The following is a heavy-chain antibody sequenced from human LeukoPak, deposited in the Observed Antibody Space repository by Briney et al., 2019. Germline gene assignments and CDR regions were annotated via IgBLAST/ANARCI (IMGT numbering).Heavy chain of an antibody. D-gene: IGHD5-18*01. CDR1: GFTFSTYG. Sequence: PGGSLRLSCTTSGFTFSTYGMAWVRQAPGEGLERVASISGSGSNTNYADSVKGRLIISGDNSKNMFYLQMDSLRAEDTAVYFCAKRGGYDYGSHFDHWGQGTLVTVSS. CDR2: ISGSGSNT. J-gene: IGHJ4*02. CDR3: AKRGGYDYGSHFDH. V-gene: IGHV3-23*01.